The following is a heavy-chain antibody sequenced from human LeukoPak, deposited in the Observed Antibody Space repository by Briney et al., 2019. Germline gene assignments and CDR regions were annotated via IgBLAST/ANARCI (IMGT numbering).Heavy chain of an antibody. CDR1: GGSFSGYY. CDR3: ARVIDHDTSGYYLGY. D-gene: IGHD3-22*01. CDR2: INDSGST. J-gene: IGHJ4*02. Sequence: SETPSLTCAVYGGSFSGYYWSWIRQPPGKGLEWIGEINDSGSTNCNPSLKSRVTISVDTSKNQFSLTLSSVTDADTAVYYCARVIDHDTSGYYLGYWGQGTLVTVSS. V-gene: IGHV4-34*01.